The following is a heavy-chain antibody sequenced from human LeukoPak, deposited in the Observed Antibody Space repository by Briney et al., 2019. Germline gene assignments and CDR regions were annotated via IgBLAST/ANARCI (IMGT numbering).Heavy chain of an antibody. CDR1: GGSFSGYY. CDR2: INHSGST. Sequence: PSETLSLTCAVYGGSFSGYYWSWIRQPPGKGLEWIGEINHSGSTNYNPSLKSRVTISVDTSKNQFSLKLSSVTAADTAVYYCARDSGTTGEVKFDPWGQGILVTVPS. J-gene: IGHJ5*02. V-gene: IGHV4-34*01. D-gene: IGHD3-10*01. CDR3: ARDSGTTGEVKFDP.